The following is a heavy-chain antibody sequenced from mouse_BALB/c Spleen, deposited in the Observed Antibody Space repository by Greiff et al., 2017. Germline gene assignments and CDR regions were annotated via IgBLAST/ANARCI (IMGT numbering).Heavy chain of an antibody. CDR1: GFDFSRYW. CDR2: INPDSSTI. Sequence: EVMLVESGGGLVQPGGSLKLSCAASGFDFSRYWMSWVRQAPGKGLEWIGEINPDSSTINYTPSLKDKFIISRDNAKNTLYLQMSKVRSEDTALYYCARPRYGNHAYYFDYWGQGTTLTVSS. V-gene: IGHV4-1*02. CDR3: ARPRYGNHAYYFDY. J-gene: IGHJ2*01. D-gene: IGHD2-10*02.